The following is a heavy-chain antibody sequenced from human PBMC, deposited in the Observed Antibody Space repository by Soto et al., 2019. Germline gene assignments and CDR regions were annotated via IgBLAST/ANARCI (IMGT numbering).Heavy chain of an antibody. CDR3: ARSTAARPEYYYYYGMDV. D-gene: IGHD6-6*01. J-gene: IGHJ6*02. CDR2: IIPIFGTA. CDR1: GGTFSSYA. V-gene: IGHV1-69*01. Sequence: QVQLVQSGAEVKKPGPSVKVSCKASGGTFSSYAISWVRQAPGQGLEWMGGIIPIFGTANYAQKFQGRVTITADESTSTAYMELSSVRSEDTAVYYCARSTAARPEYYYYYGMDVWGQGTTVSVSS.